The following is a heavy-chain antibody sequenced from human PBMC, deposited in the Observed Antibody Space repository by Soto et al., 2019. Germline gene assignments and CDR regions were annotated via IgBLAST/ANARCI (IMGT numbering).Heavy chain of an antibody. CDR2: IIPIFGTA. J-gene: IGHJ4*02. CDR1: GGTFSSYA. Sequence: SVKVSCKASGGTFSSYAISWVRQAPGQGLEWMGGIIPIFGTANYAQKFQGRVTITADKSTSTAYMELSSLRSEDTAVYYCARGTMIVVADFDYWGQGTLVTVSS. CDR3: ARGTMIVVADFDY. D-gene: IGHD3-22*01. V-gene: IGHV1-69*06.